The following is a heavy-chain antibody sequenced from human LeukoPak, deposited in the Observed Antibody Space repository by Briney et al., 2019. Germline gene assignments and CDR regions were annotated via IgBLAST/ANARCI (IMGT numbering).Heavy chain of an antibody. D-gene: IGHD2-2*01. CDR1: GYTFTSYD. Sequence: ASVKVSCKASGYTFTSYDINWVRQATGQGLEWMGWMNPNSGNTGYAQKFQGRVTMTRNTSISTAYMELSSLRSEDTAVYYCARLPTYCSSTSCYGVNRFDPWGQGTLVTVSS. V-gene: IGHV1-8*01. CDR3: ARLPTYCSSTSCYGVNRFDP. J-gene: IGHJ5*02. CDR2: MNPNSGNT.